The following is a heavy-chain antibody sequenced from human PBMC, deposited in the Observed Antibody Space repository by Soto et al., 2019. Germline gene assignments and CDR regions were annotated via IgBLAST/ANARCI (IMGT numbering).Heavy chain of an antibody. CDR1: GYSFTSYW. Sequence: EVQLVQSGAEVKKPGESLKISCKGSGYSFTSYWIGWVRQMPGKGLEWMGIIYPGDSDTRYSQSFQGQVTISADKSISTAYLQGSSLKASDTTMYYCARLGDSSTWDPVSLEYWGQGTLVTVSS. CDR3: ARLGDSSTWDPVSLEY. D-gene: IGHD6-13*01. J-gene: IGHJ4*02. V-gene: IGHV5-51*01. CDR2: IYPGDSDT.